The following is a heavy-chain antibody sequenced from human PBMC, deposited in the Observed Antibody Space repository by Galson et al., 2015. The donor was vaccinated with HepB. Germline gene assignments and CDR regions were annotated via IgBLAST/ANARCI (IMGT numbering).Heavy chain of an antibody. V-gene: IGHV1-3*01. J-gene: IGHJ4*02. CDR3: ARGPGSSWPLNY. D-gene: IGHD6-13*01. CDR1: GYTFTSYA. Sequence: SVKVSCKASGYTFTSYAMHWVRQAPGQRLEWVGWINAGNGNTKYSQKFQGRVTITRDTSASTAYMELSSLRSEDTAVYYCARGPGSSWPLNYWGQGTLVTVSS. CDR2: INAGNGNT.